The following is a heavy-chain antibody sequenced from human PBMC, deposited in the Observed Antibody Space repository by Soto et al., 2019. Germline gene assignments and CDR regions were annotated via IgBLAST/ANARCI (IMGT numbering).Heavy chain of an antibody. J-gene: IGHJ4*02. CDR1: GGSISSSSYY. D-gene: IGHD3-9*01. CDR3: ARLAYDVLTGYFFDY. V-gene: IGHV4-39*01. Sequence: SETLSLTCTVSGGSISSSSYYWGWIRQPPGKGLEWIGSINYSGSTYYNPSLKSRVTMSVDTSKNQFSLKLSSVTAADTAVYYCARLAYDVLTGYFFDYWGQGTLVTVSS. CDR2: INYSGST.